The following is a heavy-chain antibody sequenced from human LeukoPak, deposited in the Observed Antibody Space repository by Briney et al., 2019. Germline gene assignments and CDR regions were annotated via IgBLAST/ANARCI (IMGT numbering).Heavy chain of an antibody. V-gene: IGHV4-30-2*01. CDR3: AGSRGRYYFDY. J-gene: IGHJ4*02. Sequence: SQTLSLTCAVSSGSISSGGYSWSWIRQPPGKGLEWIGYIYHSGSTYYNPSLKSRVTISVDRSKNQFSLKLSSVTAADTAVYYCAGSRGRYYFDYWGQGTLVTVSS. CDR1: SGSISSGGYS. D-gene: IGHD3-10*01. CDR2: IYHSGST.